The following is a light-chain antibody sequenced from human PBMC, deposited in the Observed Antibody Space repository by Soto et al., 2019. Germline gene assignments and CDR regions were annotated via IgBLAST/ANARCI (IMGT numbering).Light chain of an antibody. Sequence: DIQMTQCPSSLSASVGDRVTITCRASQGIGSALGWYQQKPRKAPKRLIYAASSLQSGVPSRFSGSGSGTEFTLTSSSLQPEDFATYYCLQHNSYPPTFGGGTKVEIK. CDR3: LQHNSYPPT. V-gene: IGKV1-17*01. J-gene: IGKJ4*01. CDR2: AAS. CDR1: QGIGSA.